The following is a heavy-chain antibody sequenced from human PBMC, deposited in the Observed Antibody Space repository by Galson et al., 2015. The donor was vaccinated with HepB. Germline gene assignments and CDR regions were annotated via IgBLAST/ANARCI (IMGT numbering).Heavy chain of an antibody. V-gene: IGHV4-39*01. D-gene: IGHD1-26*01. Sequence: ETLSLTCTVSGGSISSGSYYWGWIRQPPGKELEWIGSIYYTGSIYYNPSLKSRVNMSVDTSKNQFSLELASVTVADTAMYYCARRGGNFDSWGQGTLVTVSS. J-gene: IGHJ4*02. CDR3: ARRGGNFDS. CDR2: IYYTGSI. CDR1: GGSISSGSYY.